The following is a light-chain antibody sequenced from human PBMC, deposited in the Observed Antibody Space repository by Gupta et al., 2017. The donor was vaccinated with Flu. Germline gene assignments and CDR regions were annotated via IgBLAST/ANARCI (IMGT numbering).Light chain of an antibody. CDR2: EVR. V-gene: IGLV2-23*02. J-gene: IGLJ3*02. Sequence: QSALTQPAAVSGSPGQSITISCSGSSSDVGGYNLVSWYQHHPARAPKLMIYEVRKRPSGVSSRFSGSKSGNTASLTISGLQAEDEADYYCCSYIGGSSWVFGGGTKRTVL. CDR3: CSYIGGSSWV. CDR1: SSDVGGYNL.